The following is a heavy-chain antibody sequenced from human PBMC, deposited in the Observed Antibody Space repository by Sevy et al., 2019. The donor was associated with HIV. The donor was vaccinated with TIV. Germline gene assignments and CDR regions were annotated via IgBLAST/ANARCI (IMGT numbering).Heavy chain of an antibody. CDR3: ARDRCSSTSCYRDYYYGMDV. CDR1: GFTFSSYS. J-gene: IGHJ6*02. D-gene: IGHD2-2*02. Sequence: GGSLRLSCAASGFTFSSYSMNWVRQAPGKGLEWVSYISSSRSTIYYADSVKGRFTISRDNAKNSLYLQMNSLRAEDTAVYYCARDRCSSTSCYRDYYYGMDVWGQWTTVTVSS. CDR2: ISSSRSTI. V-gene: IGHV3-48*01.